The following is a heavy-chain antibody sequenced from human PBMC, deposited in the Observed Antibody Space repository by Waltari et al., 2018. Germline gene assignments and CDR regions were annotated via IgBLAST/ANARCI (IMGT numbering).Heavy chain of an antibody. CDR3: ASGGHVDH. J-gene: IGHJ4*02. Sequence: EVQLVESGGGLVQPGGSLRLSCAASGLTFSRFWMTWVRQAAGKRLEWVAKRNEDGSEEHDVESVKGRFTIARDNDKTSPFLQMNSLRADDTVVDYCASGGHVDHCGQGTLVTVSS. CDR1: GLTFSRFW. V-gene: IGHV3-7*01. CDR2: RNEDGSEE.